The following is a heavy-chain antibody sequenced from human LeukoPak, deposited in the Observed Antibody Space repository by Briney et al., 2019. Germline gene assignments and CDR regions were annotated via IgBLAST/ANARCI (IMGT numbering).Heavy chain of an antibody. J-gene: IGHJ6*02. CDR2: IYYSGST. V-gene: IGHV4-31*03. Sequence: PSQTLSLTCTVSGGSISSGGYYWSWIRQHPGKGLEWIGYIYYSGSTYYNPSLKSRVPISVDTSKNQFSLKLSSVTAADTAVYYCARDNWNYGSSMDVWGQGTTVTVSS. CDR1: GGSISSGGYY. D-gene: IGHD1-7*01. CDR3: ARDNWNYGSSMDV.